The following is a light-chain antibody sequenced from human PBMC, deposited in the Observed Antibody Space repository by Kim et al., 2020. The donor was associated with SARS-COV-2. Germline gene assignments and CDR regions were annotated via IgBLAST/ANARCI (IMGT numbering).Light chain of an antibody. Sequence: QRVTISCSGSRPNVGNNAVSWYQQLPGKAPKLLMYYDDLLPSGVSARFSGSKSGTSASLAISGLQSEDEADYYCAVWDDNLNVLVFGGGTRLTVL. CDR2: YDD. CDR1: RPNVGNNA. V-gene: IGLV1-36*01. CDR3: AVWDDNLNVLV. J-gene: IGLJ2*01.